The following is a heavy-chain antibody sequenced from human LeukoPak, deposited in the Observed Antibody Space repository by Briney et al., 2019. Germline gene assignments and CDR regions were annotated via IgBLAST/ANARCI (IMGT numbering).Heavy chain of an antibody. CDR3: ARQGTSSWLVPGLDY. V-gene: IGHV4-39*01. J-gene: IGHJ4*02. Sequence: SETLSLTCTVSGDSISSTNYYWGWLRQPPGKGLEWIGEINHSGSTNYNPSLKTRVTISVDTSKNQFSLKLSSVTAADTAVYYCARQGTSSWLVPGLDYWGQGTLVTVSS. CDR1: GDSISSTNYY. D-gene: IGHD6-19*01. CDR2: INHSGST.